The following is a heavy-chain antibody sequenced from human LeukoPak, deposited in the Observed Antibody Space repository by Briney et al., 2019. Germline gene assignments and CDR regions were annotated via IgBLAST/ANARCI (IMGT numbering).Heavy chain of an antibody. D-gene: IGHD6-19*01. Sequence: GGSLRLSCAASGFTVSSNYMSWVRQAPGKGLEWVSVIYSGGSTYYADSVKGRFTISRDNSKNTLYLQMNSLRAEDTAVYYCARDGVAGTRRVFDYWGQGTLVTVSS. J-gene: IGHJ4*02. CDR2: IYSGGST. CDR1: GFTVSSNY. V-gene: IGHV3-53*01. CDR3: ARDGVAGTRRVFDY.